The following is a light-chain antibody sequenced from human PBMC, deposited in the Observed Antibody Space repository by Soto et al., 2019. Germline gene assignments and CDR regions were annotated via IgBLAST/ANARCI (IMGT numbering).Light chain of an antibody. CDR2: GAS. V-gene: IGKV3-20*01. CDR3: HQYGSSPKYT. J-gene: IGKJ2*01. Sequence: EIVLTQSPGTLSLSPGERATLSCRASQSVSSSYLAWYQQKPGQAPRLLIYGASSRATGIPVRFSGSGSGTDFTLTISRLEPEDFAVYYCHQYGSSPKYTFGQGTKLEIK. CDR1: QSVSSSY.